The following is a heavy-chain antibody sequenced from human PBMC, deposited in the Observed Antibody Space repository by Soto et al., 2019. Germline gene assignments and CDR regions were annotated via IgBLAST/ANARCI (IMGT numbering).Heavy chain of an antibody. CDR3: ATGVTTCDY. Sequence: ASVKVSCKVFGHTLTEISMYWVRQAPGKGLVWMGGFDPEDGETIYAQMFQGRLTMTEDTSTDTAYMELSSLRSEDTAVYYCATGVTTCDYWGEGTLVTFSS. J-gene: IGHJ4*02. D-gene: IGHD4-17*01. CDR1: GHTLTEIS. V-gene: IGHV1-24*01. CDR2: FDPEDGET.